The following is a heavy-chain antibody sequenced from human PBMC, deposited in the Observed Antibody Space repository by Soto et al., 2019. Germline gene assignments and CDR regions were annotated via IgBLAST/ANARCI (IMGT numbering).Heavy chain of an antibody. CDR2: INTAGSTK. CDR1: GFTFSNFE. D-gene: IGHD3-9*01. J-gene: IGHJ6*02. Sequence: XVSLRLSCAASGFTFSNFEMHWVRQAPGKGLEWVSYINTAGSTKYYAESVKGRFTIPRDNARNSLFLQMNSLRAEDTAVYYCARAECSSPDCLTAYYSYGLDVWGQGSTVTVSS. CDR3: ARAECSSPDCLTAYYSYGLDV. V-gene: IGHV3-48*03.